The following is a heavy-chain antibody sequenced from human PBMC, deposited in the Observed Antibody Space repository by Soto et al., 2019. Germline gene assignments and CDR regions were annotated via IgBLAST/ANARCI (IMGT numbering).Heavy chain of an antibody. J-gene: IGHJ6*02. V-gene: IGHV3-30-3*01. Sequence: GGSLRLSCAASGFTFSTYAMHWVRQAPGKGLEWVAVISYDGTNKYYADSVRGRFTISRDNSKNTLFLQMNSLRAEDTAVYYCAKDGGGYNYGYVMLDKYYYGIDVWSQGTSVTVSS. CDR3: AKDGGGYNYGYVMLDKYYYGIDV. D-gene: IGHD5-18*01. CDR1: GFTFSTYA. CDR2: ISYDGTNK.